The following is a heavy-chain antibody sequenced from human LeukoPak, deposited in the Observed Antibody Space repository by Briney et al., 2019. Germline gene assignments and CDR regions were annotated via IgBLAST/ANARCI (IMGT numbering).Heavy chain of an antibody. V-gene: IGHV4-59*01. J-gene: IGHJ4*02. CDR1: GGSISSYY. Sequence: SEALSLTCTVYGGSISSYYWGWIRQPPGKGLGWIGYIYYSGSTNYNPSLKSRVTISVDTSKNQFSLKLSSVTAADTAVYYCARGRYYFDYWGQGTLVTVSS. CDR3: ARGRYYFDY. CDR2: IYYSGST.